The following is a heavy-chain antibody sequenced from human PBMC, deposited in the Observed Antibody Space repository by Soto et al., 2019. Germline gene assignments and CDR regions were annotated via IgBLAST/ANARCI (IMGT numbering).Heavy chain of an antibody. V-gene: IGHV3-23*01. CDR1: GFTFSSYA. D-gene: IGHD3-9*01. CDR3: AKDSYYDILTGPDFDY. J-gene: IGHJ4*02. Sequence: PGGSLRLSCAASGFTFSSYAMSWVRQAPGKGLEWVSAISGSGGSTYYADSVKGWFTISRDNSKNTLYLQMNSLRAEDTAVYYCAKDSYYDILTGPDFDYWGQGTLVTVSS. CDR2: ISGSGGST.